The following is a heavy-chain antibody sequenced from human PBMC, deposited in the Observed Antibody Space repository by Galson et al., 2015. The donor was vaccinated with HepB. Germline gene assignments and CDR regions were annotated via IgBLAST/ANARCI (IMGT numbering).Heavy chain of an antibody. V-gene: IGHV5-51*03. Sequence: QSGAEVKKPGESLKISCKGSGYSFTNYWIAWVRQMPGKGLEWMGMIYPGDSDTRYSPSFQGQVTISADKSITTAYLQWSSLKASDTAMYYCARRGYNYGYDSWFDPWGQGTLVTVSS. J-gene: IGHJ5*02. CDR2: IYPGDSDT. D-gene: IGHD3-16*01. CDR1: GYSFTNYW. CDR3: ARRGYNYGYDSWFDP.